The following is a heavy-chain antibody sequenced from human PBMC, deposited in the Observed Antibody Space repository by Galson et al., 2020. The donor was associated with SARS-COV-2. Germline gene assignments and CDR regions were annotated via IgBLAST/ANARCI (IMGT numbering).Heavy chain of an antibody. V-gene: IGHV3-72*01. CDR2: TRNKANSYTT. D-gene: IGHD3-22*01. J-gene: IGHJ4*02. CDR1: GFTFSDHY. CDR3: ARTISSGYFLDY. Sequence: GGSLRLSCAASGFTFSDHYMDWVRQAPGKGLEWVGRTRNKANSYTTEYAASVKGRFTISRDDSKNSLYLQMNSLKTEDTAVYYCARTISSGYFLDYWGQGTLVTVSS.